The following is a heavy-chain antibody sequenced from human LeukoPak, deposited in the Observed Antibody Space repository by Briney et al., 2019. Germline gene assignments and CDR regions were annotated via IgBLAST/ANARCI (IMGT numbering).Heavy chain of an antibody. Sequence: SETLSLTCTVSGGSISSYYWSWIRQPPGKVLEWIGYIYYSGSTNYNPSLKSRVTISVDTSKNQFSLKLSSVTAADTAVYYCARETDSWFGESGGFDYWGQGTLVTVSS. CDR2: IYYSGST. D-gene: IGHD3-10*01. CDR3: ARETDSWFGESGGFDY. V-gene: IGHV4-59*01. CDR1: GGSISSYY. J-gene: IGHJ4*02.